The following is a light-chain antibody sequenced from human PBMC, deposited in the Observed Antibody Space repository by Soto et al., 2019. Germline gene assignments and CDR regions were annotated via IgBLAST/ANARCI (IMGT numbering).Light chain of an antibody. J-gene: IGLJ1*01. CDR3: CSYAGTGTYV. Sequence: QSALTQPASVSGSPGQSITISCTGTSSDVGSYNVVSWYQQHPGKAPKLMIYEGSKRPSGVSNRFSGSKSGNTASLTISGLQAEDEADYYCCSYAGTGTYVFGTGTKLNVL. CDR1: SSDVGSYNV. CDR2: EGS. V-gene: IGLV2-23*01.